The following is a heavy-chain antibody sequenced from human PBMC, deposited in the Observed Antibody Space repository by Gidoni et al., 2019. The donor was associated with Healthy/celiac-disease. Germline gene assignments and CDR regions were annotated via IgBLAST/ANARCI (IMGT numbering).Heavy chain of an antibody. Sequence: EVQLVEAGGGLIQPGGSLRLSCAASGFTVMSNYMRWVRQAPGKGLEWVSGIYSGGSPCHADAVKGRVTISRDKSKNTLYLQMNSLRAEDTAVYYCARAPGGPFAFDIWGQGTMVTVSS. D-gene: IGHD3-16*01. J-gene: IGHJ3*02. CDR2: IYSGGSP. CDR3: ARAPGGPFAFDI. CDR1: GFTVMSNY. V-gene: IGHV3-53*01.